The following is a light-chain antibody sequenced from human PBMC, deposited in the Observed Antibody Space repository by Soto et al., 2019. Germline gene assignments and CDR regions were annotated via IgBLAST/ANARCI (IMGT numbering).Light chain of an antibody. CDR3: LQDYNYPRT. J-gene: IGKJ1*01. CDR2: AAS. Sequence: AIQMTQSRYSLSASVGDRVTITCRASQGIRNDLGWYQQKPGKAPQLLIYAASSLQSGAHSRISGGGSGTDSTLTISGLQPEDFATSYCLQDYNYPRTCGQGTKVEIK. CDR1: QGIRND. V-gene: IGKV1-6*01.